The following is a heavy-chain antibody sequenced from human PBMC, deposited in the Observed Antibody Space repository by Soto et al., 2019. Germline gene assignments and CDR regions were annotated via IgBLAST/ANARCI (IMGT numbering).Heavy chain of an antibody. Sequence: QVQLVQSGAEVKKPGASVKVSCKASGYTFTSYYMHWVRQAPGQGLEWMGIINPSGGSTSYAQKFQGRVTMTRDTSTSTVYMELSSLRSEDTAVYYCARDCQGPAFDWYNWFDPWGQGTLVTVSS. CDR2: INPSGGST. CDR3: ARDCQGPAFDWYNWFDP. J-gene: IGHJ5*02. V-gene: IGHV1-46*01. D-gene: IGHD3-9*01. CDR1: GYTFTSYY.